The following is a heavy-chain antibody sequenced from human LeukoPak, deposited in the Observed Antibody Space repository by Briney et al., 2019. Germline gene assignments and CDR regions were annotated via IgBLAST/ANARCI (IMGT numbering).Heavy chain of an antibody. V-gene: IGHV3-72*01. J-gene: IGHJ2*01. CDR1: GFTFSDHY. CDR2: TRNKANSYTT. Sequence: GGSLRLSCAASGFTFSDHYMDWVRQAPGKGLEWVGRTRNKANSYTTEYAASVKGRFTISRDDSKNSLYLQMNSLKTEDTAVYYCARPLHEGLNWYFDLWGRGTLVTVSS. D-gene: IGHD3/OR15-3a*01. CDR3: ARPLHEGLNWYFDL.